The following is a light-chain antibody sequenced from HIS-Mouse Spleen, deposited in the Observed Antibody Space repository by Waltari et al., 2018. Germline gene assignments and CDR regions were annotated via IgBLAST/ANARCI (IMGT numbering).Light chain of an antibody. CDR3: SSYAGSNNLGV. CDR2: EVS. J-gene: IGLJ1*01. V-gene: IGLV2-8*01. CDR1: SSDVGGYTY. Sequence: QSALTQPPSASGSPGQSVTISCTGTSSDVGGYTYVSWYQQHPGKAPKLMSYEVSKRPSGVPDRFSGSKSGNTASLTVSGLQAEDEADYYCSSYAGSNNLGVFGTGTKVTVL.